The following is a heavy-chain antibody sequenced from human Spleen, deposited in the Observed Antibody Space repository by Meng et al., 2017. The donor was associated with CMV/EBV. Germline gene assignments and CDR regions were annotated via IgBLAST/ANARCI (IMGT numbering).Heavy chain of an antibody. V-gene: IGHV3-21*01. CDR1: GFTLSSYS. CDR3: ARDPQGDGYTSLFDF. D-gene: IGHD6-13*01. CDR2: ISSSSTYI. J-gene: IGHJ4*02. Sequence: GGSLRLSCAASGFTLSSYSMNWVRQAPGKGLEWVSSISSSSTYIYYADSVKGRFTISRDNAKNSLYLQMNSLRAEDTAVYYCARDPQGDGYTSLFDFWGQGTLVTVSS.